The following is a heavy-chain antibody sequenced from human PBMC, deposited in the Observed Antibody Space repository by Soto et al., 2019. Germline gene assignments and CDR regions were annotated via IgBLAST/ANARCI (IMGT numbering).Heavy chain of an antibody. CDR3: AKGADYASAPADI. CDR2: INPSGGGT. Sequence: ASVKVSCKASGYTFTSYYLHWVRQAPGQGLEWMGIINPSGGGTSYAQKFQGRITMTRDTSTSTVYMQLSSLTSEDTAVYFCAKGADYASAPADIWGQGTLVTVPS. D-gene: IGHD2-2*01. V-gene: IGHV1-46*01. CDR1: GYTFTSYY. J-gene: IGHJ4*02.